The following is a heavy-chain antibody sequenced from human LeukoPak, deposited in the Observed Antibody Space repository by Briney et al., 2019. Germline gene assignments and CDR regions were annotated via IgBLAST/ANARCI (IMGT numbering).Heavy chain of an antibody. V-gene: IGHV3-23*01. CDR3: AKDRGVYCSSTSCFPGGLY. CDR1: GFTFSSYA. CDR2: ISGSGGST. Sequence: GGSLRLSCAASGFTFSSYAMSWVRQAPGKGLEWVSAISGSGGSTYYADSVKGRFTISRDNSKNTLYLQMNSLRAEDTAVYYCAKDRGVYCSSTSCFPGGLYWGQGTLVTVSS. J-gene: IGHJ4*02. D-gene: IGHD2-2*01.